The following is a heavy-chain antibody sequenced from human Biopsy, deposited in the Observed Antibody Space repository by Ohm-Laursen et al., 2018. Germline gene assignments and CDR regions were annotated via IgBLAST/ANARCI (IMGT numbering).Heavy chain of an antibody. CDR1: GDSISSYY. CDR3: ARDRGYYSDRTVPGYFDL. J-gene: IGHJ2*01. D-gene: IGHD3-22*01. Sequence: TLSLTCPVSGDSISSYYWSWIRQPPGKGLEWIGYVYYTGSTDYNPSLQSRVTISVDTSKNHFPLRLRSVTSADTAIYYCARDRGYYSDRTVPGYFDLWGRGTLVTVSS. V-gene: IGHV4-59*01. CDR2: VYYTGST.